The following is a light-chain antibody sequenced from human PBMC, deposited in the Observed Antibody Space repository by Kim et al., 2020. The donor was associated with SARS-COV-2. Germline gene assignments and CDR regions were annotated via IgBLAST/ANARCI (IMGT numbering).Light chain of an antibody. CDR3: QAWDSSTVV. CDR1: KLGDKY. V-gene: IGLV3-1*01. CDR2: QDS. Sequence: VSPGQTASMTCAGDKLGDKYACWYQQKPGQSPVLVIYQDSKRPSGIPERFSGSNSGNTATLTISGTQAMDEADYYCQAWDSSTVVFGGGTQLTVL. J-gene: IGLJ2*01.